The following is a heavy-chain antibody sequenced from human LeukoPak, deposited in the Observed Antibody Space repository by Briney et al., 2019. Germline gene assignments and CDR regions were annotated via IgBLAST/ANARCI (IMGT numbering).Heavy chain of an antibody. CDR3: ARVCWVSPIFGVVSYYYYYMDV. CDR1: GGSISSSSYY. Sequence: SETLSLTCTVSGGSISSSSYYWGWIRQPPGKGLEWIGSIYYSGSTYYNPSLKSRVTISVDTSKNQFSLKLSSVTAADTAVYYCARVCWVSPIFGVVSYYYYYMDVWGKGTTVTISS. J-gene: IGHJ6*03. D-gene: IGHD3-3*01. CDR2: IYYSGST. V-gene: IGHV4-39*07.